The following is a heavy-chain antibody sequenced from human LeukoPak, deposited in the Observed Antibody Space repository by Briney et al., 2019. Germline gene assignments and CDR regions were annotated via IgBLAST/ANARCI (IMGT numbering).Heavy chain of an antibody. V-gene: IGHV1-69*04. J-gene: IGHJ3*02. CDR1: GGTFSSYA. CDR2: IIPILGIA. Sequence: SVKVSCKASGGTFSSYAISWVRQAPGQGLEWMGRIIPILGIANYAQKFQGRVTITADKSTSTAYMELSSLRSEDTAVYYCARDLAAEMATTYDAFDIWGQGTMVTVSS. D-gene: IGHD5-24*01. CDR3: ARDLAAEMATTYDAFDI.